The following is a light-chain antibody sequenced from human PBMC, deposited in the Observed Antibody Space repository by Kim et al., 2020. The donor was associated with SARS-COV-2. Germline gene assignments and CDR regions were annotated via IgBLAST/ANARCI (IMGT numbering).Light chain of an antibody. J-gene: IGKJ2*01. CDR3: QHYSRLPYT. V-gene: IGKV1-5*03. Sequence: SASVGDRSTITCLAILNVGTLLAGYTQEPRRAPGLRIDRASTLESAVPSRFSGTGPGTEFSLSITSLQPYDFSTYYRQHYSRLPYTFGQWTKLEI. CDR2: RAS. CDR1: LNVGTL.